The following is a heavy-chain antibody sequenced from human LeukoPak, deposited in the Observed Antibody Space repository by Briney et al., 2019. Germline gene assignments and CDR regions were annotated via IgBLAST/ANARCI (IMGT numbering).Heavy chain of an antibody. CDR2: IYSGGST. V-gene: IGHV3-53*01. Sequence: GGSLRLSCAASGFTVSSNYMSWVRQAPGKGLEWVSVIYSGGSTYYADSVKGRFTISRDNAKNSLYLQMNSLRAEDTAVYYCASATIFGVVIQYYFDYWGQGTLVTVSS. CDR3: ASATIFGVVIQYYFDY. J-gene: IGHJ4*02. D-gene: IGHD3-3*01. CDR1: GFTVSSNY.